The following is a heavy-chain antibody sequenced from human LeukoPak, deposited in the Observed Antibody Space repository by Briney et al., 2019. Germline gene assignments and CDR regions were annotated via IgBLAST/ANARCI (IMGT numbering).Heavy chain of an antibody. CDR3: ARHIVVGGALHYMDV. Sequence: GESLKISCKGSGYSFTSYWIGWVRQMPGKGVEWMRIIYPGDSDTRYSPSFHGQFTISADKSISTAYLQLSSLKASDNAMYYCARHIVVGGALHYMDVWGKGTTVTVSS. J-gene: IGHJ6*03. CDR2: IYPGDSDT. CDR1: GYSFTSYW. D-gene: IGHD2-15*01. V-gene: IGHV5-51*01.